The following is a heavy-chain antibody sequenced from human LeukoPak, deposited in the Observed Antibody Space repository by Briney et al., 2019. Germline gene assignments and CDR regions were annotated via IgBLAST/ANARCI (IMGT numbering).Heavy chain of an antibody. CDR3: AKELDYGGNSPFHY. CDR1: RFTFSDYG. CDR2: ISYDGSNK. D-gene: IGHD4-23*01. J-gene: IGHJ4*02. V-gene: IGHV3-30*18. Sequence: PGGSLRLSCTAARFTFSDYGMHWVRQAPGKGLEWVAFISYDGSNKYYADSVKGRFTISRDNSKNTLYLQMNSLRAEDTAVYYCAKELDYGGNSPFHYWGQGTLVTVSS.